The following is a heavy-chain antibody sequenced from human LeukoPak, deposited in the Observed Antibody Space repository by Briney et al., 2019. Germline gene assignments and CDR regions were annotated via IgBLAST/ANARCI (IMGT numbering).Heavy chain of an antibody. CDR2: IYSSGST. CDR3: ASKGDYSGSYYIADY. Sequence: PSETLSLTCTVSGGSINSYYWSWIRQPAGKGLEWIGHIYSSGSTNYNPSLKSRVTMSEDTSKNQFSLKLSSVTAADTAVYYCASKGDYSGSYYIADYWGQGTLVTVSS. V-gene: IGHV4-4*07. J-gene: IGHJ4*02. D-gene: IGHD1-26*01. CDR1: GGSINSYY.